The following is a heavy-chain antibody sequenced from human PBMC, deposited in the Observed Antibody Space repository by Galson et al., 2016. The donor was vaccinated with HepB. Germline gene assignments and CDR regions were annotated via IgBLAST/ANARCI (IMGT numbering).Heavy chain of an antibody. CDR1: GFTFTSYA. Sequence: SLRLSCAASGFTFTSYAMSWVRQAPGKGLEWVSAISGSGGTTYYADSVKGRFTISRDNSKNTLYLQMYSLRAEDTAVYYCAKAQPRGRYSYGLPYYYYMDVWGKGTTVTVSS. CDR3: AKAQPRGRYSYGLPYYYYMDV. V-gene: IGHV3-23*01. CDR2: ISGSGGTT. J-gene: IGHJ6*03. D-gene: IGHD5-18*01.